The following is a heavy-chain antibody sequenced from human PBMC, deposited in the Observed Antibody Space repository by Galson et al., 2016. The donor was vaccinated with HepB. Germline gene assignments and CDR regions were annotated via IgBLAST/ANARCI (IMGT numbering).Heavy chain of an antibody. J-gene: IGHJ4*02. CDR3: ARDPTVIYGDYANIGGSDF. V-gene: IGHV1-18*01. Sequence: SVKVSCKASGYSFTSYAFSWMRQAPGQGLEWMGWTSAYNGNTKYAQKFQDRVTMTTDTWTNTSYMELRSLRSDDTAVYYCARDPTVIYGDYANIGGSDFWGQGTLVTVSS. D-gene: IGHD4-17*01. CDR2: TSAYNGNT. CDR1: GYSFTSYA.